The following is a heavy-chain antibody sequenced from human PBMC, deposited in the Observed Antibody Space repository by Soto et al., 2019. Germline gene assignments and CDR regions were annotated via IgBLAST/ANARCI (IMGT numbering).Heavy chain of an antibody. J-gene: IGHJ5*02. CDR1: GGSFSGYY. D-gene: IGHD2-8*01. V-gene: IGHV4-34*01. CDR3: ARRTGDLYYASGFDP. Sequence: PSETLSLTCAVYGGSFSGYYWSWIRQPPGKGLEWIGEINHSGSTNYNPSLKSRVTISVDTSKNQFSLKLSSVTAADTAVYYCARRTGDLYYASGFDPWGQGTLVTVSS. CDR2: INHSGST.